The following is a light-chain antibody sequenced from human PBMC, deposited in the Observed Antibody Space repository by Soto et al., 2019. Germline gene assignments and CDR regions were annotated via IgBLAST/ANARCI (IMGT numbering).Light chain of an antibody. J-gene: IGKJ1*01. CDR3: QQRSTWPT. V-gene: IGKV3-11*01. Sequence: EIVLTHSPATLSLSPWERATLSSRASQSVSGYLAWYQQKPGQAPRLLIYDASSRAKGIPARFTGSGSGTDFSLTISSLEPEDFAVYYCQQRSTWPTFGQGTKVDIK. CDR2: DAS. CDR1: QSVSGY.